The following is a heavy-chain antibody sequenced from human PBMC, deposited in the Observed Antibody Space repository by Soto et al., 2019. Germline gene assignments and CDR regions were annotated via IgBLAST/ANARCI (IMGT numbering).Heavy chain of an antibody. CDR2: INHSGST. CDR3: ARGPRGYGSSTSCYLWVSLDE. D-gene: IGHD2-2*01. CDR1: GGSFSGYY. Sequence: PSETLSLTCAVYGGSFSGYYWSWIRQPPGKGLEWIGEINHSGSTNYNPSLKSRVTISVDTSKNQFSLKLSSVTAADTAVYYCARGPRGYGSSTSCYLWVSLDEWGQRTLVTVSS. V-gene: IGHV4-34*01. J-gene: IGHJ4*02.